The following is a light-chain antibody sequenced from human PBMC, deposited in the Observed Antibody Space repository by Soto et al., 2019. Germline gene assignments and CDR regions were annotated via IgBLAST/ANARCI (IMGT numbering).Light chain of an antibody. V-gene: IGKV3-20*01. Sequence: DIVMTQSPATLSESPVGRVTVSCRASQSVSSHVAWYQQRPGQAPRLLINAASIRATDIPNRISGSGSGTDFTLTISSLEPEDFAVYYCQQYGRSPWTFGQGTKVDIK. J-gene: IGKJ1*01. CDR3: QQYGRSPWT. CDR2: AAS. CDR1: QSVSSH.